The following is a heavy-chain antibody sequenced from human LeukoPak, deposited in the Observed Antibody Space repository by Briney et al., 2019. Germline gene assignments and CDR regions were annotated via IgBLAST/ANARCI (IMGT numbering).Heavy chain of an antibody. D-gene: IGHD5-12*01. V-gene: IGHV3-74*01. CDR2: INTDGSST. CDR3: ARDRVDLVATIEAGMDV. J-gene: IGHJ6*02. Sequence: GGSLRLSCAASGFTFSSYWMHWVRQGPGKGLVWVSRINTDGSSTDYADSVKGRFTISRDNSKNTLYLQMNSLRADDTAVYYCARDRVDLVATIEAGMDVWGQGTTVTVSS. CDR1: GFTFSSYW.